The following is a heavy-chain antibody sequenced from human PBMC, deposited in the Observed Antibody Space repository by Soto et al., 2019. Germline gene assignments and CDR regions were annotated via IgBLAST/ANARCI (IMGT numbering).Heavy chain of an antibody. CDR2: ISSSGSTI. D-gene: IGHD3-3*01. CDR3: ARAIFGVVIIPRSYGMDV. V-gene: IGHV3-48*03. CDR1: GFTFSSYE. J-gene: IGHJ6*02. Sequence: GGSLRLSCAASGFTFSSYEMNWVRQAPGKGLEWVSYISSSGSTIYYADSVKGRFTISRDNAKNSLYLQMNSLRAEDTAVYYCARAIFGVVIIPRSYGMDVWGQGTTVTVSS.